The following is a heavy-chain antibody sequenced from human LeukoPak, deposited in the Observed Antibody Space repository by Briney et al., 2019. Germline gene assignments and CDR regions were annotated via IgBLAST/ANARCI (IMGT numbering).Heavy chain of an antibody. J-gene: IGHJ4*02. CDR3: ARSGAQPVGFDC. V-gene: IGHV4-31*03. CDR1: GGSISSGGYY. D-gene: IGHD6-13*01. Sequence: SQTLSLTCTVSGGSISSGGYYWSWIRQHPGKGLEWIGYIYYSGSTYYNPSLKSRVTISVDTSKNQFSLKLSSVTAADTAVYYCARSGAQPVGFDCWGQGTLVTVSS. CDR2: IYYSGST.